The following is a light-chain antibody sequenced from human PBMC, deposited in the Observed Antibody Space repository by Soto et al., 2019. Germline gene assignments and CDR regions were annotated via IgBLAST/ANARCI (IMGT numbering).Light chain of an antibody. CDR3: SSQTGSATMA. J-gene: IGLJ2*01. CDR2: EVS. V-gene: IGLV2-14*01. CDR1: SSDVGAYNF. Sequence: QSALTQPASVSGSPGQSITISCTGTSSDVGAYNFVSWYQQFPGKAPKLMIYEVSNRPSGVSDRFSGSKSGNTASLIISGLQAEDEADYYCSSQTGSATMAFGGGTKVTVL.